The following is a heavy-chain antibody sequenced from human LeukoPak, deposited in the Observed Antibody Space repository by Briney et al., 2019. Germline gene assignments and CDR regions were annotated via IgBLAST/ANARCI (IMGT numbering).Heavy chain of an antibody. CDR1: GFTFGDYA. CDR2: IRSKDYGGTT. Sequence: PGGSLRLSCTTSGFTFGDYAMSWFRQAPGKDLEWVGFIRSKDYGGTTEYAVSVKGRFTISRDDSRSIAYLHMNSLRAEDTALYSCSRASGGYYGISGFDSWGQGTLVTVSS. CDR3: SRASGGYYGISGFDS. D-gene: IGHD3-22*01. V-gene: IGHV3-49*03. J-gene: IGHJ4*02.